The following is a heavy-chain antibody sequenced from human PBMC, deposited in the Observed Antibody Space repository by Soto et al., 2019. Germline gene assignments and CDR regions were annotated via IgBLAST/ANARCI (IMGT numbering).Heavy chain of an antibody. J-gene: IGHJ5*02. CDR2: INPDNGNT. V-gene: IGHV1-18*01. CDR1: GYSFRDSG. D-gene: IGHD2-15*01. CDR3: ARDPRYCSGDRCYNWFDP. Sequence: ASVKVSCKASGYSFRDSGINWVRQAPGQGLEWMGWINPDNGNTKFTQKVQGRVTLTTDASTSTAYMEVRSLRSDDTALYYCARDPRYCSGDRCYNWFDPWPGNPGHRLL.